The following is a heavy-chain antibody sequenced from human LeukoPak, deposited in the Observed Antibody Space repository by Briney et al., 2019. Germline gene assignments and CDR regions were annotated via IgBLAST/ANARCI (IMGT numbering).Heavy chain of an antibody. Sequence: GGSLRLSCAASGFNFSSFAMSWVRLAPGERLGWVSTVHPRFGGTHYADSMKGRFTISRDDSKNTLYLQMNSLRAEDTAVYYCAKDPLGGWELPYYFDSWGQGTLVTVSS. J-gene: IGHJ4*02. V-gene: IGHV3-23*01. CDR2: VHPRFGGT. CDR1: GFNFSSFA. D-gene: IGHD2-15*01. CDR3: AKDPLGGWELPYYFDS.